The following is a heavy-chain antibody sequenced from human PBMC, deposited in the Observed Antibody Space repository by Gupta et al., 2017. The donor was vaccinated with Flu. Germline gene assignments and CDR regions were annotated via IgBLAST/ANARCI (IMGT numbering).Heavy chain of an antibody. J-gene: IGHJ6*02. CDR1: SNSSFY. CDR3: ARDRGSFLNYFYYYGMDV. D-gene: IGHD1-26*01. V-gene: IGHV4-59*01. CDR2: IYYSGGT. Sequence: SNSSFYWSWIRQPPGKGLEWIGFIYYSGGTYYNPSLKSRVTMSIDTSKNQFSLKMSSVTAADTAVYYCARDRGSFLNYFYYYGMDVWGQGTTVTVSS.